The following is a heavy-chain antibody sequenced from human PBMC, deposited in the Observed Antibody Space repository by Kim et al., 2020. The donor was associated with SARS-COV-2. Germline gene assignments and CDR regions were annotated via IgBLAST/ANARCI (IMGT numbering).Heavy chain of an antibody. CDR2: IYYSGST. D-gene: IGHD3-22*01. V-gene: IGHV4-39*01. CDR3: ARHLNAHYDSSGYYLPYLDY. CDR1: GDSISSSNYY. Sequence: SETLSLTCTVSGDSISSSNYYWGWIRQPPGKGLEWIGSIYYSGSTYYKPSLKSRVTISVDTSKNQFSLKLSSVTAADTAVYYCARHLNAHYDSSGYYLPYLDYWGQGTLVTVSS. J-gene: IGHJ4*02.